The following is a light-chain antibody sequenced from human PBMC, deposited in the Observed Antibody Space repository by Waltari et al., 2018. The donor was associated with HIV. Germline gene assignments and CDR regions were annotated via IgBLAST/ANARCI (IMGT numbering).Light chain of an antibody. CDR1: SSDVGGHNY. CDR2: DVI. CDR3: CSYAGSSTLV. V-gene: IGLV2-23*02. J-gene: IGLJ3*02. Sequence: QSALTQPASVSGSPGQSITISCPGTSSDVGGHNYLSWYQHPPGKAPKLMIYDVIKRPSVVSNRFSGSKSGNTASLTISGLQAEDEADYYCCSYAGSSTLVFGGGTKLTVL.